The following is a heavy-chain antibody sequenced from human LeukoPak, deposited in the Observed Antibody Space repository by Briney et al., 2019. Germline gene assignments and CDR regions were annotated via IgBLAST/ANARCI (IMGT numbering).Heavy chain of an antibody. CDR3: ERDLMNFSRRRPEANYDSP. CDR2: INPDSGGT. D-gene: IGHD3-22*01. J-gene: IGHJ5*02. V-gene: IGHV1-2*02. Sequence: ASVTAASNLAGYIFADFSAQCVRQAPGQGLEWMGWINPDSGGTYYTQKFQGRVTMTTDTSISIVYMQLSRLGSDDTAVYYCERDLMNFSRRRPEANYDSPWGQGTLVTVSS. CDR1: GYIFADFS.